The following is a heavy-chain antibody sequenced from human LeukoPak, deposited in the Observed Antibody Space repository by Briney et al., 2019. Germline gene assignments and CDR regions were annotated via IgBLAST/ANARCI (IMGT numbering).Heavy chain of an antibody. V-gene: IGHV3-33*01. Sequence: PERSLRLSCAASGFTFSSYGMHWVRQAPGKGLEWVAVIWYDGSNKYYADSVKGRFTISRDNSKNTLYLQMNSLRAEDTAVYYCAREQEDSSSSIYYYYMDVWGKGTRSPSP. CDR3: AREQEDSSSSIYYYYMDV. CDR1: GFTFSSYG. J-gene: IGHJ6*03. CDR2: IWYDGSNK. D-gene: IGHD6-6*01.